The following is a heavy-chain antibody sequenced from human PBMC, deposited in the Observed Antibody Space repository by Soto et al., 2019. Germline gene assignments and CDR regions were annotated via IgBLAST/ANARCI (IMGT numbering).Heavy chain of an antibody. CDR2: IGTLGDT. J-gene: IGHJ5*02. D-gene: IGHD3-9*01. CDR1: GFILSTHD. V-gene: IGHV3-13*01. Sequence: QLVASGGGLVQPGGSPRLSCVASGFILSTHDLHWVRDTPGEGLEWVSGIGTLGDTFYGASVKGRFTISRENAKNSLYLQMNSLTVGDTAVYYCVRGRSFDFASTPPPTFGPWGQGTLVTVSS. CDR3: VRGRSFDFASTPPPTFGP.